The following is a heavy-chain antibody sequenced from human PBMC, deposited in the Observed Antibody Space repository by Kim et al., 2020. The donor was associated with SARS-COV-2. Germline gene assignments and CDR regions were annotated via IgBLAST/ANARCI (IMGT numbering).Heavy chain of an antibody. CDR2: IYHRGST. V-gene: IGHV4-39*01. CDR3: AGRTEAGGYFYF. D-gene: IGHD3-16*01. Sequence: SETLSLTCSVSGGYINTSHYYWAWIRQPPGKGLEWIGTIYHRGSTYNNPSLKSRVTISVDTSRNQFSLKLASVTAADPAVYYCAGRTEAGGYFYFWGQGSTVTVAS. J-gene: IGHJ6*02. CDR1: GGYINTSHYY.